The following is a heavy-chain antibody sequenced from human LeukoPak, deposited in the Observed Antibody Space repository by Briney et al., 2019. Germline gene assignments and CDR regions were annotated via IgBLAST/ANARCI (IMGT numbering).Heavy chain of an antibody. J-gene: IGHJ4*02. CDR3: ARETGRRVFYDSSGYLHF. Sequence: ASVKVSCKASGYTFTGHFMHRVRQAPGQGLEWMGWINPNSGGTYYAQKFQGRVTMTRDTSISTAYMEMSRLRSDDTAVYYCARETGRRVFYDSSGYLHFWGQGTLVAVSS. CDR2: INPNSGGT. CDR1: GYTFTGHF. D-gene: IGHD3-22*01. V-gene: IGHV1-2*02.